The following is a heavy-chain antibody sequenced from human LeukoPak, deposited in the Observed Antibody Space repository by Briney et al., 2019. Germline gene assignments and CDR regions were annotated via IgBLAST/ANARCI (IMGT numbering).Heavy chain of an antibody. Sequence: PSETLSLTCAVYGGSFSGYYWSWIRQPPGKGLEWIGEINHSGSTNYNPSLKSRVTISVDTSKNQFSLKLSSVTAADTAVYYCALRVAYSGGDCSLQGLYYWGQGTLVTVSS. V-gene: IGHV4-34*01. CDR2: INHSGST. CDR1: GGSFSGYY. D-gene: IGHD2-21*02. CDR3: ALRVAYSGGDCSLQGLYY. J-gene: IGHJ4*02.